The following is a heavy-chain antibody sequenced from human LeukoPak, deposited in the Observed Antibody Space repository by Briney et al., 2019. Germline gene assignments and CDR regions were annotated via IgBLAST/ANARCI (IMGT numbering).Heavy chain of an antibody. Sequence: RASVKVSCKASGYTFTSYYMHWVRQAPGQGLERMGIINPSGGSTSYAQKFQGRVTMTRDMSTSTVYMELSSLRSEDTAVYYCARASSLYYYYYYYMDVWGQGTTVTISS. CDR3: ARASSLYYYYYYYMDV. V-gene: IGHV1-46*01. CDR1: GYTFTSYY. CDR2: INPSGGST. D-gene: IGHD2-8*01. J-gene: IGHJ6*03.